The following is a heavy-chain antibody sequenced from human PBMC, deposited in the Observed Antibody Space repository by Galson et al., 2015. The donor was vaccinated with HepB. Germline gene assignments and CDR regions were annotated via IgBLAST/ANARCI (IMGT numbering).Heavy chain of an antibody. CDR2: INPNSGGT. CDR3: ARGSPTRIPSRSITLAP. CDR1: GYTFTSYY. Sequence: SVKVSCKASGYTFTSYYMHWVRQAPGQGLEWMGWINPNSGGTNYAQKFQGWVTMTRDTSISTAYMELSRLRSDDTAVYYCARGSPTRIPSRSITLAPWGQGTLVTVSS. J-gene: IGHJ5*02. D-gene: IGHD1-14*01. V-gene: IGHV1-2*04.